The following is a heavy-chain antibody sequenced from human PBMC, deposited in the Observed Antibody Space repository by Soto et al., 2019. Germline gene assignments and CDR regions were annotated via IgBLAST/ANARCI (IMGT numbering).Heavy chain of an antibody. CDR2: INPSDGST. CDR1: GYTFTTYY. Sequence: ASVKVSCKASGYTFTTYYIQWVRQAPGQGLEWMGIINPSDGSTSYAQKFQGRVTMPRDTSTSTVYMELSSLRSDDTAVYYCARVFGNLRAPLRWFDPWGQGTLVTVSS. J-gene: IGHJ5*02. V-gene: IGHV1-46*01. D-gene: IGHD3-3*01. CDR3: ARVFGNLRAPLRWFDP.